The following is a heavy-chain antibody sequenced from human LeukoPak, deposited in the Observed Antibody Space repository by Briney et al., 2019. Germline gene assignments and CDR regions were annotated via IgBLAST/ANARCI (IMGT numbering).Heavy chain of an antibody. CDR1: GGSISSYY. Sequence: SSETLSLTCTVSGGSISSYYWSWIRQPPGKGLGWIGYIYYSGSTNYNPSLKSRVTISVDTSKNQFSLKLSSVTAADTAVYYCARVGGSCLDYWGQGTLVTVSS. D-gene: IGHD2-15*01. J-gene: IGHJ4*02. CDR3: ARVGGSCLDY. V-gene: IGHV4-59*01. CDR2: IYYSGST.